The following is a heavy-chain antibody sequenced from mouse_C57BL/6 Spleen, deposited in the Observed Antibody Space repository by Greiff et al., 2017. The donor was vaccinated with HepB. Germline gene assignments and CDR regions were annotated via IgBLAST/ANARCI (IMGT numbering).Heavy chain of an antibody. CDR1: GYAFSSSW. J-gene: IGHJ4*01. CDR2: IYPGDGDT. CDR3: ARNQGYYGSSPYAMDY. Sequence: QVQLQQSGPELVKPGASVKISCKASGYAFSSSWMNWVKQRPGKGLEWIGRIYPGDGDTNYNGKFKGKATLTADKSSSTAYMQLSSLTSEDSAVYFGARNQGYYGSSPYAMDYWGQGTSVTVSS. V-gene: IGHV1-82*01. D-gene: IGHD1-1*01.